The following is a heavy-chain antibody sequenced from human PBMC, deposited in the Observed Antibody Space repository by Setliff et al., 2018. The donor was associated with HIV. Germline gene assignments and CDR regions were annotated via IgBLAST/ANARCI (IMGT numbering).Heavy chain of an antibody. CDR3: ARVLPYYYDSSGYYYEGAFDI. CDR1: GFTFSSYS. V-gene: IGHV3-21*01. J-gene: IGHJ3*02. D-gene: IGHD3-22*01. Sequence: GGSLRLSCAASGFTFSSYSMNWVRQAPGKGLEWVSFSSSSSSYIYYADSVKGRFTISRDNAKNSLYLQMNSLRAEDTAVYYCARVLPYYYDSSGYYYEGAFDIWGQGTMVTVSS. CDR2: SSSSSSYI.